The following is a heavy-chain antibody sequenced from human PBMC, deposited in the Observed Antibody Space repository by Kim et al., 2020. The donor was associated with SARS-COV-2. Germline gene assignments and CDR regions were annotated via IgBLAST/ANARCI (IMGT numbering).Heavy chain of an antibody. V-gene: IGHV3-48*03. D-gene: IGHD3-10*01. CDR1: GFTFSSYE. CDR2: ISSSGSTI. J-gene: IGHJ6*03. CDR3: ARRGGNYFYHYMDV. Sequence: GGSLRLSCATSGFTFSSYEMNWVRQAPGKGLEWVSYISSSGSTIYYADSVKGRFTISRDNAKNSLYLQMTSPRAEDTAVYYCARRGGNYFYHYMDVWGKGTTVTVSS.